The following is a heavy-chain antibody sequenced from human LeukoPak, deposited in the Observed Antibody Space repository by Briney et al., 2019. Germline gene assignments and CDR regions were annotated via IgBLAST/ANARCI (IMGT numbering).Heavy chain of an antibody. V-gene: IGHV4-39*07. CDR1: GGSISSSSYY. Sequence: SETLSLTCTVSGGSISSSSYYWGWIRRPPGKGLEWIGSIYYSGSTYYNPSLKSRVTISVDTSKNQFSLKLSPVTAADTAVYYCARDRSGVVVAATGDYYYYYYMDVWGKGTTVTVSS. J-gene: IGHJ6*03. CDR3: ARDRSGVVVAATGDYYYYYYMDV. D-gene: IGHD2-15*01. CDR2: IYYSGST.